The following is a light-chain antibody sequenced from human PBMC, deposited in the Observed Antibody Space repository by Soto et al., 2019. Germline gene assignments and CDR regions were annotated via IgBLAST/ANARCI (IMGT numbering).Light chain of an antibody. V-gene: IGKV3-20*01. CDR1: QSVSNNY. CDR3: QQYGSPGT. Sequence: EIVFTQSPGTLSLSPVESATLSGRASQSVSNNYLAWYQQKPGQAPRLLIYGASNRATGIPDRFSGSGSGTDFTLTISRLEPEDFAVDDCQQYGSPGTFGQGTKGDIK. CDR2: GAS. J-gene: IGKJ1*01.